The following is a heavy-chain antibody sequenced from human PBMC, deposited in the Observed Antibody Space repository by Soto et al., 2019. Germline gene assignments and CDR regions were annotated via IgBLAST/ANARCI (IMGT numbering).Heavy chain of an antibody. CDR2: INGDASST. J-gene: IGHJ6*04. CDR3: ARDRSYAMEV. CDR1: GFSIRDYW. Sequence: GGSLRLSCEASGFSIRDYWMHWVRQAPGEGLVWVSCINGDASSTTYADSVKGRFTISRDDAKNTVYLQMTSLRAEDTAVYFCARDRSYAMEVWGEGTRVTVSS. V-gene: IGHV3-74*01.